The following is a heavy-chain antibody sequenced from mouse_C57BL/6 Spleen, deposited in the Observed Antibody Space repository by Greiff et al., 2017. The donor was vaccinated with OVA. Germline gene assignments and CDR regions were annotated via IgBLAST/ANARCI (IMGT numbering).Heavy chain of an antibody. J-gene: IGHJ1*03. CDR3: ARGRDYGSRGHWYFDV. Sequence: DVKLVESGPGLVKPSQSLSLTCSVTGYSITSGYYWNWIRQFPGNKLEWMGYISYDGSNNYNPSLKNRISITRDTSKNQFFLKLNSVTTEDTATYYCARGRDYGSRGHWYFDVWGTGTTVTVSS. CDR2: ISYDGSN. CDR1: GYSITSGYY. D-gene: IGHD1-1*01. V-gene: IGHV3-6*01.